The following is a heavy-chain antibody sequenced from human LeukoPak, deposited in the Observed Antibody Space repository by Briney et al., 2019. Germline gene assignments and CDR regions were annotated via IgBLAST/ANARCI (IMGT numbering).Heavy chain of an antibody. Sequence: SETLSLTCAVYGGSLSGYYWSWIRQPPGKGLEWIGEINHSGSTNHNPSLKSRVTISVDTSKNQFSLKLSSVTAADTAVYYCAGSGYSFDYWGQGTLVTVSS. V-gene: IGHV4-34*01. CDR1: GGSLSGYY. CDR3: AGSGYSFDY. J-gene: IGHJ4*02. CDR2: INHSGST. D-gene: IGHD5-18*01.